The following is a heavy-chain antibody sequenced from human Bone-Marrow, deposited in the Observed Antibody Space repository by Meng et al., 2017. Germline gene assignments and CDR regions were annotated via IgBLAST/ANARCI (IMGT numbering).Heavy chain of an antibody. J-gene: IGHJ3*02. CDR2: IKQDGSDK. CDR1: GFTFSSYF. V-gene: IGHV3-7*01. CDR3: ARWSPRDAFDI. Sequence: GESLKISCAASGFTFSSYFMSWVRQAPGKGLEWVANIKQDGSDKYYAASVKGRFTIFRDNAKNSLYLQMNSLRAEDTAVYYCARWSPRDAFDIWGQGTMVTVSS.